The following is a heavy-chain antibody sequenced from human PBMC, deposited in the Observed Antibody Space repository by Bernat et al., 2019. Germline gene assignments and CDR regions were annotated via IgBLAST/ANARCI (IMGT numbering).Heavy chain of an antibody. V-gene: IGHV3-48*02. J-gene: IGHJ4*02. Sequence: EVQLVESGGGLVQPGGSLRLSCAASGFSFGVYNMNWVRQAPGKGLEGVSYISSSGSTIYYADSVKGRFTISRDNAKNSLYLQMNSLRDEDTAVYFCAGAFDHWGQGTLVTVSS. CDR1: GFSFGVYN. CDR3: AGAFDH. CDR2: ISSSGSTI.